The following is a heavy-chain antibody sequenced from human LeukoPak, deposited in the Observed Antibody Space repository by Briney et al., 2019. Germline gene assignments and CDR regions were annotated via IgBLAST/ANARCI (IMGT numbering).Heavy chain of an antibody. CDR1: GFTFTNYA. CDR2: ISDIGADT. D-gene: IGHD2-15*01. V-gene: IGHV3-23*01. J-gene: IGHJ4*02. CDR3: AKDRDVVVVAALDY. Sequence: GGSLILSCAASGFTFTNYAMNWVRLAPGKGLEWVSTISDIGADTYYADSVKGRFTISRDNSKNTLYLQMNSLRAEDTAVYYCAKDRDVVVVAALDYWGQGTLVTVSS.